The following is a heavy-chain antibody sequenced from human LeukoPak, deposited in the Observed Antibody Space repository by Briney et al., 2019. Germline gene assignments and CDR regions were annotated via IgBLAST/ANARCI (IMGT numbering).Heavy chain of an antibody. D-gene: IGHD3-3*01. CDR3: AREGYYDFWSGPPNYYYYYGMDV. Sequence: GGSLRLSCAASGFTFSSYGMPWVRQAPGKGLEWVAVIWYDGSNKYYADSVKGRFTISRDNSKNTLYLQMNSLRAEDTAVYYCAREGYYDFWSGPPNYYYYYGMDVWGQGTTVTVSS. J-gene: IGHJ6*02. CDR1: GFTFSSYG. CDR2: IWYDGSNK. V-gene: IGHV3-33*01.